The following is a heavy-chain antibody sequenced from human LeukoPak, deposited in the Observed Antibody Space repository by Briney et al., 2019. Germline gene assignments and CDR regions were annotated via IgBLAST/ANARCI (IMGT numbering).Heavy chain of an antibody. V-gene: IGHV4-59*01. Sequence: SETLSLTCTVSDGSISSYYWSWIRQPPGKGLEWIGYIYYSGSTNYNPSLKSRVTISVDTSKNQFSLKLSSVTAADTAVYYCARGYGGITYYFDYWGQGTLVTVSS. CDR1: DGSISSYY. CDR3: ARGYGGITYYFDY. J-gene: IGHJ4*02. D-gene: IGHD4-23*01. CDR2: IYYSGST.